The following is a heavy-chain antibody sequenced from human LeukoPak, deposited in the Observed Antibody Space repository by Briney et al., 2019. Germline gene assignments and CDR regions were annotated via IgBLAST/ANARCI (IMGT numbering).Heavy chain of an antibody. J-gene: IGHJ3*02. Sequence: SETLSLTCAVYGGSFSGYYWSWIRQPPGKGLEWIGEINHSGSTNYNPSLKSRVTISVDTSKNQFSLKLSSVTAADTAVYYCAREAAARHAFDIWGQGIMVTVSS. D-gene: IGHD6-6*01. V-gene: IGHV4-34*01. CDR1: GGSFSGYY. CDR3: AREAAARHAFDI. CDR2: INHSGST.